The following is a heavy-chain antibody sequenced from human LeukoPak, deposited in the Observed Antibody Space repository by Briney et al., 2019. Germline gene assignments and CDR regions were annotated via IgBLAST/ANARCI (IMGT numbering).Heavy chain of an antibody. CDR1: GGSISSYY. CDR3: ARDRGWDPLDAFDI. CDR2: IYYSGST. Sequence: SETLSLTCTVSGGSISSYYWSWIRQPPGKGLEWIGYIYYSGSTNYNPSLKSRVTISVDTSKNQFSLKLSSVTAADTAVHYCARDRGWDPLDAFDIWGQGTMVTVSS. D-gene: IGHD6-19*01. J-gene: IGHJ3*02. V-gene: IGHV4-59*12.